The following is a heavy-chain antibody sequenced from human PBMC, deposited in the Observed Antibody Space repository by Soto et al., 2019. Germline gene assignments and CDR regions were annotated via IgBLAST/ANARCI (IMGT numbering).Heavy chain of an antibody. V-gene: IGHV3-23*01. CDR2: ISGSGGST. Sequence: GGSLRLSCAASGFTFSSYAMSWVRQAPGKGLEWVSAISGSGGSTYYADSVKGRFTISRDNSKNTLYLQMNSLRAEDTAVYYCAKGENPLYYYYMDVWGKGTTVTVSS. J-gene: IGHJ6*03. CDR3: AKGENPLYYYYMDV. CDR1: GFTFSSYA.